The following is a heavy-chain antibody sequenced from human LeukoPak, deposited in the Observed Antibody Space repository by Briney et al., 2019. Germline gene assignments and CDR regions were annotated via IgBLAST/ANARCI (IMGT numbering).Heavy chain of an antibody. D-gene: IGHD2-2*01. J-gene: IGHJ4*02. CDR3: VRGNSGHCTGATCYALDY. CDR1: GFTFSSYA. CDR2: ISDDFGT. Sequence: GGSLRLSCAASGFTFSSYAMSFLRRAPGKALEWVSAISDDFGTYHADSVKGRFTISRDNSRNTLYLQMASLRAEDTAVYYCVRGNSGHCTGATCYALDYWGQGTLVTVSS. V-gene: IGHV3-23*01.